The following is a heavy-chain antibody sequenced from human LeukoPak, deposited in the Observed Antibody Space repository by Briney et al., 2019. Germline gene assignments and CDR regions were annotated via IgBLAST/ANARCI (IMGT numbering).Heavy chain of an antibody. CDR2: IKQDGSEE. CDR1: GFTFRTYW. Sequence: GGSLRLSCVGSGFTFRTYWMGWVRQSPGKGLEWVGNIKQDGSEEYYVGSVKGRFTISRDNAKNSLFLQLNSLRAEDTAVYYCARWAVGPYCSSSSCQYYFDYWGQGTLVTVSS. CDR3: ARWAVGPYCSSSSCQYYFDY. J-gene: IGHJ4*02. V-gene: IGHV3-7*01. D-gene: IGHD2-2*01.